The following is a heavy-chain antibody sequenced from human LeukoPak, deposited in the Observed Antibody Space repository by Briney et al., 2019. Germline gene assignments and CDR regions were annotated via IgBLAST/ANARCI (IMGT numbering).Heavy chain of an antibody. V-gene: IGHV1-69*13. CDR1: GGTFSSYA. D-gene: IGHD3-22*01. Sequence: ASVKVSCKASGGTFSSYAISWVRQAPGQGLEWMGGIIPIFGTANYAQMFQGRVTITADESTSTAYMELSSLRSEDTAVYYCARNPLDKNWFDPWGQGTLVTVSS. CDR2: IIPIFGTA. CDR3: ARNPLDKNWFDP. J-gene: IGHJ5*02.